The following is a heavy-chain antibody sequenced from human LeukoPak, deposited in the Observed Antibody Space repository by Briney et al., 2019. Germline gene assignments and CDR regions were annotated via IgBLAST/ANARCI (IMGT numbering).Heavy chain of an antibody. CDR1: GFTFSNYG. CDR3: ARGKFCGGGSCSWGPGMDV. J-gene: IGHJ6*02. V-gene: IGHV3-33*01. CDR2: IWYDGSNK. Sequence: GGSLRLSCAASGFTFSNYGMHWVRQAPGKGLEWVAVIWYDGSNKYYADSVKGRFTISRDNSKNTLSLQMDSLRAEDTAVYYCARGKFCGGGSCSWGPGMDVWGQGTTVTVSS. D-gene: IGHD2-15*01.